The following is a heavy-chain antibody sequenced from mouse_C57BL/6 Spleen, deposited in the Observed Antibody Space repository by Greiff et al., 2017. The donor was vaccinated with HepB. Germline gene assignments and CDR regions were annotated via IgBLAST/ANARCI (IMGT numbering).Heavy chain of an antibody. Sequence: VQLQQSGAELVRPGASVTLSCKASGYTFTDYEMHWVKQTPVHGLEWIGAIDPETGGTAYNQKFKGKAILTADKSSSTAYMELRSLTSEDSAVYYCTRLNGYYGYWYFDVWGTGTTVTVSS. D-gene: IGHD2-3*01. J-gene: IGHJ1*03. CDR2: IDPETGGT. CDR3: TRLNGYYGYWYFDV. CDR1: GYTFTDYE. V-gene: IGHV1-15*01.